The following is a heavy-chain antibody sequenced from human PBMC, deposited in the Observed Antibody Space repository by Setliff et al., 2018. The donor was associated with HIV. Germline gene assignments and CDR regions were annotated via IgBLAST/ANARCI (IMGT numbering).Heavy chain of an antibody. CDR2: IIPILGIA. J-gene: IGHJ4*02. Sequence: GASVKVSCKASRGTFSSYGFNWVRQAPGQGLEWMGGIIPILGIANYAQKFQGRVTITADKSTSTAYMELSSLRSEDTAVYYCASVRTGYYRIRDYWGQGSLVTVSS. CDR1: RGTFSSYG. V-gene: IGHV1-69*10. D-gene: IGHD3-9*01. CDR3: ASVRTGYYRIRDY.